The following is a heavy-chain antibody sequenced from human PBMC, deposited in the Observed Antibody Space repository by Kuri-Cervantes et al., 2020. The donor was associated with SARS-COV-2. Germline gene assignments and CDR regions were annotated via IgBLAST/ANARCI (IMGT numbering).Heavy chain of an antibody. D-gene: IGHD2-15*01. CDR2: ISAYNGNT. CDR3: ARDLGWPVVGWFDP. CDR1: GYTFSTYG. Sequence: ASVKVSCKASGYTFSTYGISWVRQAPGQGLEWMGWISAYNGNTNYAQNLQGRVTMTTDTFTNTAYMALRSLRSDDTAVYYCARDLGWPVVGWFDPWGQGTLVTVSS. J-gene: IGHJ5*02. V-gene: IGHV1-18*01.